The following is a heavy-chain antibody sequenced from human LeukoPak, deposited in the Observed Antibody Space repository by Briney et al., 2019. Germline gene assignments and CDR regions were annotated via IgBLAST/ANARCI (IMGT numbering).Heavy chain of an antibody. D-gene: IGHD6-13*01. V-gene: IGHV4-61*05. Sequence: SETLSLTCTVSGGSISSSSYYWGWIRQPPGKGLEWIGYIYYSGSTNYNPSLKSRVTISVDTSKNQFSLKLSSVTAADTAVYYCARESQIAAAGFDPWGQGTLVTVSS. J-gene: IGHJ5*02. CDR1: GGSISSSSYY. CDR2: IYYSGST. CDR3: ARESQIAAAGFDP.